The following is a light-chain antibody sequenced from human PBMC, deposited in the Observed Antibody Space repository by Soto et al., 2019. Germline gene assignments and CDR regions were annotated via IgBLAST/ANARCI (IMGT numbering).Light chain of an antibody. V-gene: IGKV1-12*01. Sequence: DIQMTQSPSSVSASVGDRVTMTCRASQGISSWLVWYQQKPGKAPKLLIYAASSLQSGVPSRFSGSGSGTDFTPTISGLQPEDLATYYCQQANSFPWTFGQGTKVDIK. CDR2: AAS. J-gene: IGKJ1*01. CDR1: QGISSW. CDR3: QQANSFPWT.